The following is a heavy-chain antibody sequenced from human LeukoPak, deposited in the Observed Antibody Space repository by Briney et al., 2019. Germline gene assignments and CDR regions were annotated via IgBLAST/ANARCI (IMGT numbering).Heavy chain of an antibody. Sequence: SEALSLTCAVYGGSFRGYYWSWIRQPPGKGLEWIGEIHYTGATNYKPSLKSRVTISGDPSKNQVSLRVSSVTAADTAVYYCARGVLGPYYFDLWGRGTLVTVSS. D-gene: IGHD7-27*01. V-gene: IGHV4-34*01. CDR3: ARGVLGPYYFDL. J-gene: IGHJ2*01. CDR1: GGSFRGYY. CDR2: IHYTGAT.